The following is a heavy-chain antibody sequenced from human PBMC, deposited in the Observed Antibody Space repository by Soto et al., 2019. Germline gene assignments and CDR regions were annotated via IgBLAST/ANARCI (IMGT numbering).Heavy chain of an antibody. Sequence: QVQLVQSGATQEKPGASVKVSCEAFGYTFDSYAYSWVRQAPGQGLEWMRRIGSGDTNYAQKLQGRVTMTTDTSTNTAYMELRSLRSDDTALYYCARENDPYGFDPWDQGTMVTVSS. CDR3: ARENDPYGFDP. CDR2: IGSGDT. J-gene: IGHJ3*01. V-gene: IGHV1-18*01. CDR1: GYTFDSYA.